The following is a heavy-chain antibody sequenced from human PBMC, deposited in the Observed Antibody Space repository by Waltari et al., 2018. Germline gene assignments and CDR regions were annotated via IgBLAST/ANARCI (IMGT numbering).Heavy chain of an antibody. V-gene: IGHV3-7*03. J-gene: IGHJ4*02. CDR1: GFTFSSNW. D-gene: IGHD7-27*01. CDR2: IKPDGSQQ. CDR3: ARDFNWGWDF. Sequence: EVQLVDSGGGLVQPGGSLRLSCAASGFTFSSNWMSWVRQAPGRGLEWLANIKPDGSQQYHVDSVRGRFSISRDNAKNSLYLQLNSLRAEDTAIYYCARDFNWGWDFWGQGTLVTVSS.